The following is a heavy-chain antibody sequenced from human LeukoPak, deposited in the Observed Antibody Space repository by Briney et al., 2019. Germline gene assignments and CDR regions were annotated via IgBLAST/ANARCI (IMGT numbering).Heavy chain of an antibody. D-gene: IGHD2-2*01. CDR2: ISAYNGNT. CDR1: GYTFTSYG. V-gene: IGHV1-18*01. J-gene: IGHJ5*02. Sequence: ASVKVSCKASGYTFTSYGISWVRQAPGQGLEWMGWISAYNGNTNYAQKLQGRVTMTTDTSTSTAYMELTSLRSDDTAVYYCAASCSSTSCSRSIWFVPWGQGTLVTVSS. CDR3: AASCSSTSCSRSIWFVP.